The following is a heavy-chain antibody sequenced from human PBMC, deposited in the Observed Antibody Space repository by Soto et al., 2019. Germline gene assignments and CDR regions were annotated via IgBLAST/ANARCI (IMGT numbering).Heavy chain of an antibody. CDR2: VSGGRGTT. CDR1: GFSRSTYG. D-gene: IGHD1-1*01. CDR3: AKWNGYGDH. J-gene: IGHJ4*02. Sequence: EVQRLESGGGLLQPGGSLRLSCTASGFSRSTYGVTWVRQAPGKGLELVSGVSGGRGTTHYADSVKGRFSITTDNSENTAYLQMNSLRIEDTAVYYCAKWNGYGDHWGQGTLVTVS. V-gene: IGHV3-23*01.